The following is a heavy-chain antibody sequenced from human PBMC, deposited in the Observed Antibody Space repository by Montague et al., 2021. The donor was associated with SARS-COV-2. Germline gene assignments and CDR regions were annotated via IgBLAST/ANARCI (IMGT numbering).Heavy chain of an antibody. CDR2: IYCSGST. D-gene: IGHD2-21*01. J-gene: IGHJ4*02. V-gene: IGHV4-39*01. CDR1: GGSISSSNYY. CDR3: ARQGGDIVVVIAIRGPYYFDY. Sequence: SETLSPTRTVSGGSISSSNYYWGWIRQPPGKGLEWIGTIYCSGSTCYXPSLKSRVTISVDTSKNQFSLKLSSVTAADTAVYYCARQGGDIVVVIAIRGPYYFDYWGQGTLVTVSS.